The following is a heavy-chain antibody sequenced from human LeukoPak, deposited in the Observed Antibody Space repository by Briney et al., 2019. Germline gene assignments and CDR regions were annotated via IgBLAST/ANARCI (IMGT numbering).Heavy chain of an antibody. D-gene: IGHD3-16*02. CDR1: GFTFSNFA. CDR2: ISGSGGST. CDR3: ARDIELST. J-gene: IGHJ3*01. Sequence: GGSLRLSCAASGFTFSNFAMNWVRQAPGKGLEWVSTISGSGGSTYYADSVKGRFTISRDNSKGTMYLQMNRLRAGDTAIYYCARDIELSTWGLGTMVTVSS. V-gene: IGHV3-23*01.